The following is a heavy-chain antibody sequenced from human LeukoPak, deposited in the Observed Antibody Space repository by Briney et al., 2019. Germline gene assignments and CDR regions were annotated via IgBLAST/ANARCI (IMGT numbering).Heavy chain of an antibody. D-gene: IGHD6-13*01. CDR1: GFTFSSYW. CDR3: ARAVGSSWYNYYYYYMDV. CDR2: IKQDGSEK. Sequence: GGSLRLSCAASGFTFSSYWMSWVRQAPGKGLEWLANIKQDGSEKYYVDSVKGRFTISRDNAKNSLYLQMNSLRAEDTAVYYCARAVGSSWYNYYYYYMDVWGKGTTVTVSS. V-gene: IGHV3-7*01. J-gene: IGHJ6*03.